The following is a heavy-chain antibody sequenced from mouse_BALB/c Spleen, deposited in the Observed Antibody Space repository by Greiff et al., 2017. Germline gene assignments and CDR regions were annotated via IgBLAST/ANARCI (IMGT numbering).Heavy chain of an antibody. CDR1: GYTFTSYW. CDR2: IYPGSGST. D-gene: IGHD1-1*01. CDR3: TRGSSLPYYYAMDY. J-gene: IGHJ4*01. V-gene: IGHV1S22*01. Sequence: LQQPGSELVRPGASVKLSCKASGYTFTSYWMHWVKQRPGQGLEWIGNIYPGSGSTNYDEKFKSKATLTVETSSSTAYMQLSSLTSEDSAVYYCTRGSSLPYYYAMDYWGQGTSVTVSS.